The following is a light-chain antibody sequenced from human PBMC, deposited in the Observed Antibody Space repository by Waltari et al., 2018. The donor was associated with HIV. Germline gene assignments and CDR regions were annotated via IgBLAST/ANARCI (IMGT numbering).Light chain of an antibody. V-gene: IGLV2-14*01. J-gene: IGLJ1*01. Sequence: QSALTQPASVSGSPGQSLTLSCTGTSSYVGGYNYVSWYQQHPGKAPKLMIYEVSNRPSGVSNRFSGSKSGNTASLTISGLQAEDEADYYCSSYTSSSTPYVFGTGTKVTVL. CDR2: EVS. CDR1: SSYVGGYNY. CDR3: SSYTSSSTPYV.